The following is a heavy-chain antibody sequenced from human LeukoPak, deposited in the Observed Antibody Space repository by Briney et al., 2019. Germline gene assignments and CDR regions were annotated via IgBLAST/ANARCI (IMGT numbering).Heavy chain of an antibody. D-gene: IGHD6-13*01. J-gene: IGHJ4*02. CDR1: GGSISSSSYY. V-gene: IGHV4-39*07. Sequence: PSETLSLTCTVSGGSISSSSYYWGWIRQPPGKGLEWIGSIYYSGSTYYNPSLKSRVTISVDTSKNQFSLKLSSVTAADTAVYYCAKLKGIIAAERVFDYWGQGTLVTVSS. CDR3: AKLKGIIAAERVFDY. CDR2: IYYSGST.